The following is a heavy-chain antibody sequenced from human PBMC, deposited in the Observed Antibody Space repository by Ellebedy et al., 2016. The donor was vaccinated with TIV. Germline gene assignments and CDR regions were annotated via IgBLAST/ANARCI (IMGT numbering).Heavy chain of an antibody. CDR3: VRGGARSSWYWRL. CDR2: IHKDGSER. Sequence: GESLKISCAASGFTFSRHWMHWIRQAPGKGLEWVATIHKDGSERYYVDSVKGRFTVSRDNTRDMLFLEMSSLKADDTGIYYCVRGGARSSWYWRLWGQGTLVTVSA. V-gene: IGHV3-7*03. CDR1: GFTFSRHW. D-gene: IGHD6-13*01. J-gene: IGHJ4*02.